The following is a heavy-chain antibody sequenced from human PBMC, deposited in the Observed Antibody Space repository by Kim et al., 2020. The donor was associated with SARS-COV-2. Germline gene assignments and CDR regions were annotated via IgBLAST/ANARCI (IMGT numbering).Heavy chain of an antibody. J-gene: IGHJ4*02. Sequence: SETLSLICTVSGDSISSSTYYWGWIRQPPGKGLEWIGSIYYIGNTSYNPSLKSRVTISLDTSKNHFSLKLNSVTAADTAVYYCARVRAGATGYFDYWGQG. CDR1: GDSISSSTYY. V-gene: IGHV4-39*07. CDR2: IYYIGNT. CDR3: ARVRAGATGYFDY.